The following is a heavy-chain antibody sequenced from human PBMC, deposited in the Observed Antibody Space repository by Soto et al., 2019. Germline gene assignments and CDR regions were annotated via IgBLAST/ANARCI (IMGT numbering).Heavy chain of an antibody. D-gene: IGHD3-3*01. CDR1: GYTFTSYG. CDR2: ISAYNGNT. Sequence: GAAGKVSCKASGYTFTSYGISWVRQAPGQRLEWMGWISAYNGNTNYAQKLQGRVTMTTDTSTSTAYMELRSLRSDDTAVYYCARVGYSPMIFGVVILPLYDPWGQGTLVTVSS. V-gene: IGHV1-18*01. CDR3: ARVGYSPMIFGVVILPLYDP. J-gene: IGHJ5*02.